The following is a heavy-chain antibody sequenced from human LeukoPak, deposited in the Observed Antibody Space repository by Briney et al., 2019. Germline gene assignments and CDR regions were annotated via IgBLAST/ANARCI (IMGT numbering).Heavy chain of an antibody. CDR3: AREAGDYYGSGSYLGGNWFDP. CDR2: INPNSGGT. D-gene: IGHD3-10*01. V-gene: IGHV1-2*02. J-gene: IGHJ5*02. Sequence: ASVTVSCTASGYTFTGYYMHWVRQAPGQGLEWMGWINPNSGGTNYAQKFQGRVTMTRDTSISTAYMELSRLRSDDTAVYYCAREAGDYYGSGSYLGGNWFDPWGQGTLVTVSS. CDR1: GYTFTGYY.